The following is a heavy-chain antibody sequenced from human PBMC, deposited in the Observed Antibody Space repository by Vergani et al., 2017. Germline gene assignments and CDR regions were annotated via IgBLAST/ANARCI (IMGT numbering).Heavy chain of an antibody. CDR2: IDPSDSYT. CDR1: GYSFTSYW. J-gene: IGHJ3*02. Sequence: EVQLVQSGAEVKKPGESLRISCKGSGYSFTSYWISWVRQMPGKGLEWMGRIDPSDSYTNYSPSFQGHVTISADTSTSTVYMELSSLRAEDTAVYYCARPTYDSSGYYAGDAFDIWGQGTMVTVSS. CDR3: ARPTYDSSGYYAGDAFDI. D-gene: IGHD3-22*01. V-gene: IGHV5-10-1*03.